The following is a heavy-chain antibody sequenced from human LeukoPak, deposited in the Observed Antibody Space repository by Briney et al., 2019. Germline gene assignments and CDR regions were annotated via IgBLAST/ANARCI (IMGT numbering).Heavy chain of an antibody. Sequence: PSETLSLTCAVYGDSLSRYYWTWIRQPPGKGLEWLGEINPSGSPDYNPSLKSRVTISVDTSKNQFSLRLTSVTAADTAVYYCASVRHDTLEYYYYIDVWGKGTTVTVSS. V-gene: IGHV4-34*01. CDR1: GDSLSRYY. CDR2: INPSGSP. J-gene: IGHJ6*03. CDR3: ASVRHDTLEYYYYIDV. D-gene: IGHD2/OR15-2a*01.